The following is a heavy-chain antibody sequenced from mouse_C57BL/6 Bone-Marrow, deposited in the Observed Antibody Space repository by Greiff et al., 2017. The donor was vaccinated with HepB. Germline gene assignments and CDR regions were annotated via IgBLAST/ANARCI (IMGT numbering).Heavy chain of an antibody. V-gene: IGHV1-4*01. Sequence: QVQLQQSGAELARPGASVKMSCKASGYTFTSYTMHWVKQRPGQGLEWIGYINPSSGYTKYNQKFKDKATLTADKSSSTAYMQLSNLTSEDSAVYYWSRRGGVYYKSFDYWGQGTTLTVSS. J-gene: IGHJ2*01. CDR2: INPSSGYT. D-gene: IGHD2-1*01. CDR3: SRRGGVYYKSFDY. CDR1: GYTFTSYT.